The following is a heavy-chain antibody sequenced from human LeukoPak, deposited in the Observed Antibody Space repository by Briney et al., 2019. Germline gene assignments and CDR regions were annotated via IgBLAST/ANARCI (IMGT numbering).Heavy chain of an antibody. V-gene: IGHV4-59*01. CDR2: IYYSGST. J-gene: IGHJ4*02. D-gene: IGHD6-13*01. CDR3: GRAEGRAATGLDS. Sequence: SETLSLTCSVSGGSIISYYWSWIRQPPGKGLELIGYIYYSGSTNYNPSLKSRVTISVDTSKNQFSLRLTSVTAADTAVYYCGRAEGRAATGLDSWGQGTLVTVSS. CDR1: GGSIISYY.